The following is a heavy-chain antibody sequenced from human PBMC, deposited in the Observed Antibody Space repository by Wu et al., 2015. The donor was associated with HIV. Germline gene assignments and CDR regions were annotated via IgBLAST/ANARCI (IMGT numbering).Heavy chain of an antibody. CDR2: ISAYNGNA. V-gene: IGHV1-18*01. D-gene: IGHD6-13*01. CDR1: GYSFTSYG. J-gene: IGHJ6*03. CDR3: ARAAYTAAAGIYYYYMDV. Sequence: QVQLVQSGGDVKKPGASVKVSCKAWGYSFTSYGINWVRQAPGQGLEWMGWISAYNGNANYAQEFQGRVTMTTDTSTSTAYMELRSLRSDDTAVYYCARAAYTAAAGIYYYYMDVWGKGTTVTVSS.